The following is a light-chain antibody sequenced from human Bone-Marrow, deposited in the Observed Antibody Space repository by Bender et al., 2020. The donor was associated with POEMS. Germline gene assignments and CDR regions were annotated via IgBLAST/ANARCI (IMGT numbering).Light chain of an antibody. CDR3: SSYTSSNTLI. CDR1: SSDVGGYKY. Sequence: QSALTQPASVSGSPGQSITISCTGTSSDVGGYKYVSWYQQHPGKAPKLIIYEVNKRPSGVSDRFSGSKSGNTASLTISGLQAEDEADYFCSSYTSSNTLIFGGGTLLTVL. J-gene: IGLJ2*01. V-gene: IGLV2-14*03. CDR2: EVN.